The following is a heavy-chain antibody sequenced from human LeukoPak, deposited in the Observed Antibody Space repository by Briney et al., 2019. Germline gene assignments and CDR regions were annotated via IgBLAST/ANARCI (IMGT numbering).Heavy chain of an antibody. Sequence: ASVKVSCKASGYTFTSYGISWVRQAPGQGLEWMGWISAYNGNTNYAQKLQGRVTMTTDTSTSTAYIELRSLRSDDTAVYYCARDYGGNSGWFDPWGQGTLVTVSS. J-gene: IGHJ5*02. CDR1: GYTFTSYG. D-gene: IGHD4-23*01. CDR2: ISAYNGNT. CDR3: ARDYGGNSGWFDP. V-gene: IGHV1-18*01.